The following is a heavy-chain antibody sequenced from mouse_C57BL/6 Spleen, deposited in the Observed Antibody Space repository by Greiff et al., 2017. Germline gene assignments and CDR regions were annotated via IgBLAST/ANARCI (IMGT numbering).Heavy chain of an antibody. D-gene: IGHD1-1*01. CDR2: IDPSDSYT. CDR3: AISSYGGDY. Sequence: VQLQQPGAELVMPGASVKLSCKASGYTFTGYWMHWVKQRPGQGLEWIGEIDPSDSYTNYNQKFKGKSTLTVDKSSSTAYMQLSSLTSEDSAVYYCAISSYGGDYWGQGTTLTVSS. CDR1: GYTFTGYW. J-gene: IGHJ2*01. V-gene: IGHV1-69*01.